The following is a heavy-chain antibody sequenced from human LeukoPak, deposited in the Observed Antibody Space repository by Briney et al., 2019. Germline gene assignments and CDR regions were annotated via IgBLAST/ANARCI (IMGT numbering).Heavy chain of an antibody. CDR3: ARELNPAYYYDSSGFIGSD. Sequence: GGSLRLSCAASGFTFSDYYMSWIRQAPGKGLEWVSYISSSGSTIYYADSVKGRFTISRDNAKNSLYLQMNSLRAEDTAVYYCARELNPAYYYDSSGFIGSDWGQGTLVTVSS. CDR1: GFTFSDYY. V-gene: IGHV3-11*01. D-gene: IGHD3-22*01. CDR2: ISSSGSTI. J-gene: IGHJ4*02.